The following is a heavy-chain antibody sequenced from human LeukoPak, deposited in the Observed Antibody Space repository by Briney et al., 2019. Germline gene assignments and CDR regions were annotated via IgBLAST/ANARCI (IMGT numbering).Heavy chain of an antibody. CDR3: ARDCERIVLMVPDV. Sequence: QPGGSLRLSCAASGFTFSSYAMHWVRQAPGKGLEWVAVISYDGSNKYYADSVKGRFTISRDNSKNTLYLQMNSLRAEDTAVYYCARDCERIVLMVPDVWGQGTTVTVSS. CDR1: GFTFSSYA. V-gene: IGHV3-30-3*01. J-gene: IGHJ6*02. CDR2: ISYDGSNK. D-gene: IGHD2-8*01.